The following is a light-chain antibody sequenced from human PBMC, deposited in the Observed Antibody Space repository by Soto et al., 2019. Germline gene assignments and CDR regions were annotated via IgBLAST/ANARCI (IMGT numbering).Light chain of an antibody. CDR3: QQYDASPLT. CDR2: AAS. Sequence: EIVLTQSPGTLSLSPGERATLSCRASQTLSTNSLAWYQQRLGQTPRLLIYAASTRDTDIPDRFNGSGFGTDFALTISRLEPEDFALYYCQQYDASPLTFGPGTKVDIK. CDR1: QTLSTNS. J-gene: IGKJ3*01. V-gene: IGKV3-20*01.